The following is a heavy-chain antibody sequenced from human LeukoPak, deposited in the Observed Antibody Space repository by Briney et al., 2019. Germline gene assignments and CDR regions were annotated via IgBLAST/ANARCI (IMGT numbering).Heavy chain of an antibody. D-gene: IGHD3-22*01. CDR2: IRYDGSNK. Sequence: PGGSLRLSCAASGFTFSSYGMHWVRQAPGKGLEWVAFIRYDGSNKYYADSVKGRFTISRDNSKNTLYLQMNSLRAEDTAVYYCAKDRYYYDSSGYYSDYWGQGTLVTVSS. CDR1: GFTFSSYG. CDR3: AKDRYYYDSSGYYSDY. J-gene: IGHJ4*02. V-gene: IGHV3-30*02.